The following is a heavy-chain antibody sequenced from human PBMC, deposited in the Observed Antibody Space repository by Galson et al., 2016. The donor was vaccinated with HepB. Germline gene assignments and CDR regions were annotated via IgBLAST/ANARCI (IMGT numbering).Heavy chain of an antibody. CDR1: GYTFNIFG. CDR2: ISTYNGNT. J-gene: IGHJ4*02. CDR3: ARESYMSQYYYLDY. D-gene: IGHD1-26*01. V-gene: IGHV1-18*04. Sequence: SAKVSCKASGYTFNIFGIVWVRQAPGQGPEWMGWISTYNGNTEYAPKLQDRVTLTTDTSTNTAYMELRSLRSDDTAIYYCARESYMSQYYYLDYWGQGTLVTVSS.